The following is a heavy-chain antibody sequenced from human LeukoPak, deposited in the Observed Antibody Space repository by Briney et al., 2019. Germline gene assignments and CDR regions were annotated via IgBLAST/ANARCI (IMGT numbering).Heavy chain of an antibody. D-gene: IGHD2-15*01. V-gene: IGHV3-66*01. CDR1: GFTVSSNY. Sequence: GGSLRLSCAASGFTVSSNYMSWVRQAPGKGLEWVSVIYSGGSTYYADSVKGRFTISRDNSKNTLYLQMNSLRAEDTAVYYCARRGYCSGGSCSRPFDYWGQGTRVTVSS. CDR2: IYSGGST. CDR3: ARRGYCSGGSCSRPFDY. J-gene: IGHJ4*02.